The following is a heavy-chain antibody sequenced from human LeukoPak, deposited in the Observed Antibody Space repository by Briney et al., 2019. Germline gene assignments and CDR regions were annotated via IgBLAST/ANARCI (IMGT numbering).Heavy chain of an antibody. CDR2: IIPIFGTA. J-gene: IGHJ5*02. Sequence: SVKVSCKASGGTFSSYAISWVRQAPGQGLEWMGGIIPIFGTANYAQKFQGRVTITTDESTSTAYMELSSLRSEDTAVYYCARDSLAAASVQDEVPKNWFDPWGQGTLVTVSS. CDR1: GGTFSSYA. CDR3: ARDSLAAASVQDEVPKNWFDP. D-gene: IGHD6-13*01. V-gene: IGHV1-69*05.